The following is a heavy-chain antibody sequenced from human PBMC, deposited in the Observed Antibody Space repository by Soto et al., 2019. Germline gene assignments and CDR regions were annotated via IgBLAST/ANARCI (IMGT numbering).Heavy chain of an antibody. CDR3: GRREIQGPMDY. CDR1: GGSVSSSNW. CDR2: IYYSGTT. J-gene: IGHJ4*02. D-gene: IGHD1-26*01. Sequence: PSETLSLTCAVSGGSVSSSNWWGWIRQPPGKGLEWIGYIYYSGTTYYNPSLKSRVTMSVDTSKNQFSLKLTSVTAVDTAVYYCGRREIQGPMDYWGQGTRVTVSS. V-gene: IGHV4-28*01.